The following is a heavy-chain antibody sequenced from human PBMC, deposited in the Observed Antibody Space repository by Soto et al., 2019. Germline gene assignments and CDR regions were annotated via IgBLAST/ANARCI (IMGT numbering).Heavy chain of an antibody. D-gene: IGHD6-19*01. CDR3: ARQHLDVPVASAIDY. Sequence: EVQLVESGGGLVQPGGSLKLSCAASGFTFSGSTIHWVRQTSGKGLEGGGRIPIKTHTYATAYAASVKGRFTISRDDSKNTAYLQMNSLKTEDTAVYYCARQHLDVPVASAIDYWGQGTLVTVSS. J-gene: IGHJ4*02. V-gene: IGHV3-73*02. CDR2: IPIKTHTYAT. CDR1: GFTFSGST.